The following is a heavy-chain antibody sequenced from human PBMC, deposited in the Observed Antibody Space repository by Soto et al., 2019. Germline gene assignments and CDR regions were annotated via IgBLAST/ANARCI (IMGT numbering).Heavy chain of an antibody. V-gene: IGHV3-23*01. CDR1: GFPFSHYS. J-gene: IGHJ4*02. D-gene: IGHD6-19*01. CDR2: ISGNGADT. Sequence: PGGSLRLSCAASGFPFSHYSMSGVRQAPGKGLEWVSSISGNGADTTYADSVMGRFTISRDKPKNSLYLPMNSLRGEDTAFYYCAKDGSAALGNFDHWGQGTQVNVSS. CDR3: AKDGSAALGNFDH.